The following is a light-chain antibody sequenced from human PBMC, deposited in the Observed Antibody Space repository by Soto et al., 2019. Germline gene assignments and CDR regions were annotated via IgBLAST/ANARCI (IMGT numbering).Light chain of an antibody. CDR2: DIN. CDR1: KSNIGSNY. Sequence: QSVLTQPPSVSAAPGQTVTIACSGTKSNIGSNYISWYQQLPATAPKLVIYDINKRPSGIADRFSGSKSGTSVALGITGLQTEDEAYYFCGSWDINLRAVVFGGGTKLTVL. J-gene: IGLJ3*02. CDR3: GSWDINLRAVV. V-gene: IGLV1-51*01.